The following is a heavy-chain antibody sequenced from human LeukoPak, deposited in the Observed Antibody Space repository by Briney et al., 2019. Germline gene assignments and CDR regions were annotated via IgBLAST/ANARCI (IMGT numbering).Heavy chain of an antibody. Sequence: GGSLRLSCAASGFTFTNYWMSWVRQAPGKGLELVANIKQDRSEKYYVDSVKGRFTISRDNAKNSLYLQMNSLRAEDTAVYYCAGINDYGDPTGAFDIWGQGTMVTVSS. CDR3: AGINDYGDPTGAFDI. D-gene: IGHD4-17*01. CDR2: IKQDRSEK. J-gene: IGHJ3*02. V-gene: IGHV3-7*01. CDR1: GFTFTNYW.